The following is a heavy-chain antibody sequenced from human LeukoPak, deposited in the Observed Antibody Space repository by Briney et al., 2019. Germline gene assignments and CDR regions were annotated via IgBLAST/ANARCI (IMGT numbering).Heavy chain of an antibody. D-gene: IGHD6-13*01. Sequence: PSETLSLTCTVSGGSISSGYYWGWIRQPPGKGLEWIGSIYHSGSTYYNPSLKSRVTISVDTSKNQFSLKLSSVTAADTAVYYCARDLQAPAAGTFYFDYWGQGTLVTVSS. CDR3: ARDLQAPAAGTFYFDY. J-gene: IGHJ4*02. V-gene: IGHV4-38-2*02. CDR1: GGSISSGYY. CDR2: IYHSGST.